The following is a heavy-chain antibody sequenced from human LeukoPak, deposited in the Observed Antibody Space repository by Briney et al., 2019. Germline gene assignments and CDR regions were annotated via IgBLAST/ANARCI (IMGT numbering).Heavy chain of an antibody. V-gene: IGHV3-23*01. D-gene: IGHD3-22*01. CDR3: AKGDTSGYYCNFDY. Sequence: GSLRLSCVASGFTFSSYAMSWVRQAPGKGLEWVSGISGSGGNTYYADSVKGRFTISRDNSKNTLYLQVNSLRAGDTAIYYCAKGDTSGYYCNFDYWGQGTLVTVSS. CDR1: GFTFSSYA. CDR2: ISGSGGNT. J-gene: IGHJ4*02.